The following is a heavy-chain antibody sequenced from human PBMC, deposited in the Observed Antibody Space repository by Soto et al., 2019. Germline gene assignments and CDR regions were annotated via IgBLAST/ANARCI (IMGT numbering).Heavy chain of an antibody. V-gene: IGHV1-69*13. CDR3: ARDGYDFWSGSTHTFDY. CDR2: IIPIFGTA. J-gene: IGHJ4*02. Sequence: ASVKVSCKASGGTFSSYAISWVRQAPGQGLEWMGGIIPIFGTANYAQKLQGRVTITADESTSTAYMELSSLRSEDTAVYYCARDGYDFWSGSTHTFDYWGQGTLVTVSS. D-gene: IGHD3-3*01. CDR1: GGTFSSYA.